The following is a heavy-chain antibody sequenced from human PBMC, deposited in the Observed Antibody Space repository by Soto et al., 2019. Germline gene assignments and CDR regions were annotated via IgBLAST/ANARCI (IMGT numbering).Heavy chain of an antibody. CDR1: GFTFDTYV. J-gene: IGHJ3*02. CDR2: ISGSGGRS. CDR3: AVTRLYDSTASDYHRDAFDN. D-gene: IGHD3-16*01. Sequence: EVQLLESGGAVVQPRGSLRLSCAASGFTFDTYVMNWVRQAPGKGLEWVSGISGSGGRSYYADSVKGRFTISRDNSKNTLFLHMNSLGAEYTALYCCAVTRLYDSTASDYHRDAFDNWGQGTVVTVS. V-gene: IGHV3-23*01.